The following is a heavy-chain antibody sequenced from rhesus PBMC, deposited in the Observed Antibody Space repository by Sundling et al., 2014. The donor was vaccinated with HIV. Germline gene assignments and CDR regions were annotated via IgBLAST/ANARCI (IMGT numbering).Heavy chain of an antibody. D-gene: IGHD4-35*01. CDR3: IREDGNY. V-gene: IGHV3-100*01. J-gene: IGHJ4*01. Sequence: DVQLVESGGGLVKPGGSLRLSCVASGFSFSNYVMHWVRQAPGKGPEWVSAIYESGATKYYADSVKGRFTISRDNAKSSLFLQMKSLRDEDTAMYYCIREDGNYWGQGVLVTVSS. CDR1: GFSFSNYV. CDR2: IYESGATK.